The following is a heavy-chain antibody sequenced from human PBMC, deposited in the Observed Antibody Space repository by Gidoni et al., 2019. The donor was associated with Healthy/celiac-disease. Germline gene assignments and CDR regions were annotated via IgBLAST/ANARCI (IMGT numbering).Heavy chain of an antibody. CDR2: INAGNGNT. CDR3: ARPQWFGENYFDY. V-gene: IGHV1-3*01. J-gene: IGHJ4*02. Sequence: QVQLVQSGAEVKKPGASVKVSCKASGYTFTSYAMHWVRQAPGQRLEWMGWINAGNGNTKYSQKFQGRVTITRDTSASTAYMELSSLRSEDTAVYYCARPQWFGENYFDYWGQGTLVTVSS. CDR1: GYTFTSYA. D-gene: IGHD3-10*01.